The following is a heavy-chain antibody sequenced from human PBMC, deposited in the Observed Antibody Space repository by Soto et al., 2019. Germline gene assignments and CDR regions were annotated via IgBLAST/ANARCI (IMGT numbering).Heavy chain of an antibody. J-gene: IGHJ3*02. CDR2: INPNSGGT. CDR3: ARGSHSNWNSSRGAFDI. CDR1: GYTFTGYY. V-gene: IGHV1-2*04. Sequence: QVQLVQSGAEVKKPGASVKVSCKASGYTFTGYYMHWVRQAPGQGLEWMGWINPNSGGTNYAQKFQGWVTMTRDTSISTAYMELSRLRSDDTAVYYCARGSHSNWNSSRGAFDIWGQGTMVTVSS. D-gene: IGHD1-7*01.